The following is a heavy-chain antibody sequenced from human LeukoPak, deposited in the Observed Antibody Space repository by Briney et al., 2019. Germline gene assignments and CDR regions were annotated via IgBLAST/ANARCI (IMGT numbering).Heavy chain of an antibody. D-gene: IGHD3-3*01. J-gene: IGHJ4*02. Sequence: SETLSLTCAVYGGSFSGYYWSWIRQPPGKGLEWIGEINHSGSTNYNPSLKSRVTISVDTSKNQFSLKLSSVTAADTAVYYCASDTYYGYWGQGILVTVSS. CDR3: ASDTYYGY. V-gene: IGHV4-34*01. CDR2: INHSGST. CDR1: GGSFSGYY.